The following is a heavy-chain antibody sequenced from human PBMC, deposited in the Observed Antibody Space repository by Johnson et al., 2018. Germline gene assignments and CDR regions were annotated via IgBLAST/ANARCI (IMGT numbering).Heavy chain of an antibody. CDR1: GFTFSSYA. V-gene: IGHV3-23*04. D-gene: IGHD1-26*01. CDR3: AKTGSSDLSSFYYYYDMDV. J-gene: IGHJ6*03. CDR2: ISGSGGSP. Sequence: EVQLVESGGGLVQPGGSLRLSCAASGFTFSSYAMSWVRQAPGKGLEWVSVISGSGGSPYYADSVKGRFTISRDNSKNTLYLNMNSLRAEDTAVYYCAKTGSSDLSSFYYYYDMDVWGKGTSVTVS.